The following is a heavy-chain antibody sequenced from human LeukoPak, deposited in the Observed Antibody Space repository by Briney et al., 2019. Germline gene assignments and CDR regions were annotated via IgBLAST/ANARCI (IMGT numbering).Heavy chain of an antibody. Sequence: GGSLRLSCAASGFTFSSYAMSWVRQAPGKGLEWVSLISGSGGSTYYADSVKGRFTISRDNSKNTLYLQMNSLRAEDTAVYYCAKVRLGYCSGGSCPTLNWFDPWGQGTLVTVSS. D-gene: IGHD2-15*01. CDR2: ISGSGGST. CDR1: GFTFSSYA. CDR3: AKVRLGYCSGGSCPTLNWFDP. J-gene: IGHJ5*02. V-gene: IGHV3-23*01.